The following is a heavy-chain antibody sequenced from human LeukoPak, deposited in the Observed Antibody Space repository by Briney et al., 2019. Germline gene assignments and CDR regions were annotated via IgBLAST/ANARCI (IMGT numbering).Heavy chain of an antibody. CDR2: ISAYNGNT. D-gene: IGHD6-13*01. J-gene: IGHJ4*02. Sequence: ASVKVSCKASGYTFTSYGISWVRQAPGQGLEWMGWISAYNGNTNYAQKLQGRVTITRDTSASTAYMELSSLRSEDTAVYYCAREDGDSSSFYFDYWGQGTLVTVSS. V-gene: IGHV1-18*01. CDR1: GYTFTSYG. CDR3: AREDGDSSSFYFDY.